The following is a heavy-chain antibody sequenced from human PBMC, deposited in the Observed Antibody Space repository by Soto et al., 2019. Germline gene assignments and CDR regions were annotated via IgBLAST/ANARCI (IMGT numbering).Heavy chain of an antibody. J-gene: IGHJ4*02. CDR1: GFSLSSTRMA. CDR3: AHIVVAGLGYYFDY. D-gene: IGHD6-19*01. Sequence: QITLKESGPTLVKPTQTLTLICTFSGFSLSSTRMAVGWIRQPPGKALEWLALIYWDDDKRYSPFLKSRLTSTKDTSKNQVVLTMSNMDPVDTARYYCAHIVVAGLGYYFDYWGQGTLGTVSS. V-gene: IGHV2-5*02. CDR2: IYWDDDK.